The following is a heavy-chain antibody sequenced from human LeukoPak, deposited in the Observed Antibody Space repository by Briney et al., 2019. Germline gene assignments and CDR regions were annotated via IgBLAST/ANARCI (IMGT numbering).Heavy chain of an antibody. Sequence: SETLSLTCTVSGGSISSYYWSWIRQPAGKGLEWIGYLYDSGSTTYNPSLKSRVTISLDTSKNQFSLKLTSVTAADTAVYFCARSRTGGSSFDHWGQGSLVTVSS. CDR2: LYDSGST. CDR1: GGSISSYY. CDR3: ARSRTGGSSFDH. J-gene: IGHJ4*02. V-gene: IGHV4-59*01. D-gene: IGHD1-26*01.